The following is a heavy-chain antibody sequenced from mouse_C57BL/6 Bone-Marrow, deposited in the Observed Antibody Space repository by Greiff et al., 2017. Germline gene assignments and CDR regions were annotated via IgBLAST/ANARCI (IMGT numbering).Heavy chain of an antibody. CDR3: TRERWDGYFAY. J-gene: IGHJ3*01. D-gene: IGHD2-3*01. V-gene: IGHV1-15*01. CDR2: IDPETGGT. Sequence: VQLQQSGAELVRPGASVTLSCRASGYSIPDYETHRVKPTPVHDLEWIGAIDPETGGTAYNQKFKGKAILTADKSSSTAYMELRSLTSEDSAVYYCTRERWDGYFAYWCQGTLVTVSA. CDR1: GYSIPDYE.